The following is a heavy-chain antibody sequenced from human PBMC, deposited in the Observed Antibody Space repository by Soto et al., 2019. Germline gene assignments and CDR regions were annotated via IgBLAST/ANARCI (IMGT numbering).Heavy chain of an antibody. CDR1: GFTVSNNY. V-gene: IGHV3-53*01. CDR2: IYSGGYT. CDR3: APHPGGGGY. D-gene: IGHD3-10*01. J-gene: IGHJ4*02. Sequence: EVQLVESGGGLIQPGGSLRLSCAVSGFTVSNNYMSWVRQAPGKGLEGVSVIYSGGYTAYGDSVKGRFTISRDNSKNTQILQIKSREAPAPAVFHRAPHPGGGGYWGQGTLVTVSS.